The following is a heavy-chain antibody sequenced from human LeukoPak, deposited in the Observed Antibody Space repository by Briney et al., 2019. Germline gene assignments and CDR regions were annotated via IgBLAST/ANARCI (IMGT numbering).Heavy chain of an antibody. CDR2: ISSSRSYI. Sequence: GGSLGLSCAASGFTFNTYGMNWVRQAPGKGLEWVSSISSSRSYIYYADSVKGRFTISRDNAKNSLYLQMNSLRAEDTAVYYCARDSSTRTDYWGQGTLVTVSS. J-gene: IGHJ4*02. V-gene: IGHV3-21*01. D-gene: IGHD5/OR15-5a*01. CDR1: GFTFNTYG. CDR3: ARDSSTRTDY.